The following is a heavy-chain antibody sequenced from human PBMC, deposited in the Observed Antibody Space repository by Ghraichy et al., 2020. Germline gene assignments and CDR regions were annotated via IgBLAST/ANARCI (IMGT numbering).Heavy chain of an antibody. CDR3: SRSPGMTGTTFGHFDL. D-gene: IGHD1-7*01. CDR1: GFPFSNYL. Sequence: GGSLRLSCAASGFPFSNYLMHWVRQAPGKGLEYVSAISSNGDGTYYADSVKGRFTISRDNSKNTLYLQMGSLRAEDMAVYYCSRSPGMTGTTFGHFDLWGLGTRVTVPS. V-gene: IGHV3-64*02. CDR2: ISSNGDGT. J-gene: IGHJ2*01.